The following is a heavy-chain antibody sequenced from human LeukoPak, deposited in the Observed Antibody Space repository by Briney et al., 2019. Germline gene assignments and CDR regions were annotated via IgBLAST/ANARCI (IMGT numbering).Heavy chain of an antibody. CDR2: IYARRSA. CDR1: GGSISSYY. CDR3: ARHADCRTISCSYFHNMDV. D-gene: IGHD2-15*01. Sequence: SETLSLTCTVSGGSISSYYWSWIRQPPGKGLEWIGYIYARRSANYNPSLKRRVAISVDASKNQFSLNLSSVTAADTAVYYCARHADCRTISCSYFHNMDVWGKGITVTVCS. J-gene: IGHJ6*03. V-gene: IGHV4-59*08.